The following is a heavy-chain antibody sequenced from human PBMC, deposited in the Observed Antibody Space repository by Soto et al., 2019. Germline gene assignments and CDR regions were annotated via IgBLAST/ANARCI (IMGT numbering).Heavy chain of an antibody. J-gene: IGHJ6*02. Sequence: SETLSLTCTVSGGSISTGAYYWSWIRRLPVKGLEWIGYIYYSGTTNYNPSLKSRLTISVDTSKNQFSLKMTSVTAADTAVYYCARGPDSLFGLDVWGQGTTVTVSS. CDR3: ARGPDSLFGLDV. D-gene: IGHD2-15*01. V-gene: IGHV4-31*03. CDR1: GGSISTGAYY. CDR2: IYYSGTT.